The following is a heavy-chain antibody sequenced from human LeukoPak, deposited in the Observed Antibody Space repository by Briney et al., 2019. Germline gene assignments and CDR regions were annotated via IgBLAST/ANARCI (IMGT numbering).Heavy chain of an antibody. CDR1: GFTFDDYT. CDR2: ISWDGGST. CDR3: ARGDSGGMDY. D-gene: IGHD3-16*01. J-gene: IGHJ4*02. V-gene: IGHV3-43*01. Sequence: GGSLRLSCAASGFTFDDYTMHWVRQAPGKGLEWVSLISWDGGSTYYADSVKGRFTLSRDNANNSLYLQMNSLRAEDTTVYYCARGDSGGMDYWGQGTLVTVSS.